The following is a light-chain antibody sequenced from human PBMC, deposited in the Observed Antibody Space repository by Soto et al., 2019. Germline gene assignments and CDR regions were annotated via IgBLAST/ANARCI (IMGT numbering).Light chain of an antibody. CDR1: QSARSS. CDR3: QQYNNWPWT. V-gene: IGKV3-15*01. J-gene: IGKJ1*01. CDR2: GAS. Sequence: EIVMTQSPATLSVSPGERATLSCRASQSARSSLAWYQQKPGQAPRLLIYGASTRATGIPARFSGSGSGTDFTLTISGLKSEDSAVYYCQQYNNWPWTFGPGTKVEIK.